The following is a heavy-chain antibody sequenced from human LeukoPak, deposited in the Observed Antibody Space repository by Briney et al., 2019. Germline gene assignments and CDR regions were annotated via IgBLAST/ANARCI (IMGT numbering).Heavy chain of an antibody. Sequence: SVKVSCKASGGTFSSYAISWVRQAPGQGLEWMGRIVPIFGTANYAQKFQGRVTITADKSTSTAYMELSSLRSEDTAVYYCASDRRQQLVGPHYYYRDVWGKGTTVTVSS. J-gene: IGHJ6*03. CDR2: IVPIFGTA. CDR1: GGTFSSYA. CDR3: ASDRRQQLVGPHYYYRDV. D-gene: IGHD6-13*01. V-gene: IGHV1-69*06.